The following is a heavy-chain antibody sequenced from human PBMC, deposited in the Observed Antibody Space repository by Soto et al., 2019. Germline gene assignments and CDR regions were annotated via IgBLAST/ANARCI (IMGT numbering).Heavy chain of an antibody. CDR1: GGSISSSSYY. V-gene: IGHV4-39*01. CDR3: SIHYCYEGIDD. D-gene: IGHD5-18*01. CDR2: IYYSVNT. J-gene: IGHJ4*02. Sequence: SETLSLTCTVSGGSISSSSYYWGWIRQPPGKGLEWIGSIYYSVNTYYNPSLKSRVTISVDTSKNQFSLKLSSVTAADTAVYYYSIHYCYEGIDDWGQGTLVTVSS.